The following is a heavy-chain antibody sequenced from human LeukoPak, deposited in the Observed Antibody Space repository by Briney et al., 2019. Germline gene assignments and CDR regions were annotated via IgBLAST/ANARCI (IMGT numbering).Heavy chain of an antibody. J-gene: IGHJ4*02. CDR2: IYYSGST. CDR1: GGSISSYY. CDR3: ARRGGDSTAFDY. Sequence: PSETLSLTCTVSGGSISSYYWSWIRQPPGKGLEWIGYIYYSGSTNYNPSLKSRVTISVDTSKNQFSLKLSSVTAADTAVYYCARRGGDSTAFDYWGQGTLVTVSS. D-gene: IGHD2-21*02. V-gene: IGHV4-59*01.